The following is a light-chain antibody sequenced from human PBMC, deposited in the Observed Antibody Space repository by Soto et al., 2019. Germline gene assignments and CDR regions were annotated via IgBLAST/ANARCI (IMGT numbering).Light chain of an antibody. J-gene: IGLJ2*01. V-gene: IGLV2-14*01. CDR2: DVS. CDR1: RSDVGGYNY. Sequence: QSVLTQPASVSGSPGQSITITCTVTRSDVGGYNYVSWYQQHPGKAPKLMIYDVSNRPSGVSNRFSGSKSGNTASLTISGLQAEDEADYYCSSYTSSSTLEFGGGTKLTVL. CDR3: SSYTSSSTLE.